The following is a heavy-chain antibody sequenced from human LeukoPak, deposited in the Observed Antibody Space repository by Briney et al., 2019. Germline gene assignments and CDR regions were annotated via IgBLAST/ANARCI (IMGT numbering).Heavy chain of an antibody. CDR3: ARATYSSSWYYFDY. V-gene: IGHV4-59*12. CDR1: GGSISSYY. J-gene: IGHJ4*02. Sequence: SETLSLTCTVSGGSISSYYWSWIRQPPGKGLEWIGSIYYSGSTYYNPSLKSRVTISVDTSKNQFSLKLSSVTAADTAVYYCARATYSSSWYYFDYWGQGTLVTVSS. D-gene: IGHD6-13*01. CDR2: IYYSGST.